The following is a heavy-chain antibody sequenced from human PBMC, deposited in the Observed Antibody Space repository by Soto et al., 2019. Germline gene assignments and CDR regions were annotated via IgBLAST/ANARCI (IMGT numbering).Heavy chain of an antibody. CDR1: GFTFSSYA. V-gene: IGHV3-23*01. J-gene: IGHJ6*03. CDR3: AKDGPGYSSELGWLDYYYMDV. CDR2: ISGSGGST. Sequence: PGGSLRLSCAASGFTFSSYAMSWVRQAPGKGLEWVSAISGSGGSTYYADSVKGRFTISRDNSKNTLYLQMNSLRAEDTAVYYCAKDGPGYSSELGWLDYYYMDVWGKGTTVTVSS. D-gene: IGHD6-19*01.